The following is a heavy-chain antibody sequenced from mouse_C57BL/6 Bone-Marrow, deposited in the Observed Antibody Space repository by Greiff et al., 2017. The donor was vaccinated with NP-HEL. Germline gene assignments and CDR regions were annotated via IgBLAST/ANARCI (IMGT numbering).Heavy chain of an antibody. V-gene: IGHV2-6*01. CDR3: ASITTVVEGFAY. CDR1: GFSLTSYG. CDR2: LWGVGST. J-gene: IGHJ3*01. D-gene: IGHD1-1*01. Sequence: VKLMESGPGLVAPSQSLSITCTVSGFSLTSYGVDWVRQSQGKGLEWLGVLWGVGSTNYNSALKSRLSISKDNSKSQVFLKMNSLQTDDTAMYDCASITTVVEGFAYWGQGTLVTVSA.